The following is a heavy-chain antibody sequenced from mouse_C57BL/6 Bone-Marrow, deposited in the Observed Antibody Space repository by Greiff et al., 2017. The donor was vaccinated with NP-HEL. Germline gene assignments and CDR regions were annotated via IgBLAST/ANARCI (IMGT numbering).Heavy chain of an antibody. Sequence: VQLQQSGAELVRPGASVKLSCTASGFNIKDDYMHWVKQRPEQGLEWIGWIDPENGDTEYASKFQGTATITADTSSNTAYLQLSSLTSKDTAVYYGMGPWFAYWDQGTLVTVTA. CDR1: GFNIKDDY. V-gene: IGHV14-4*01. J-gene: IGHJ3*01. CDR2: IDPENGDT. CDR3: MGPWFAY.